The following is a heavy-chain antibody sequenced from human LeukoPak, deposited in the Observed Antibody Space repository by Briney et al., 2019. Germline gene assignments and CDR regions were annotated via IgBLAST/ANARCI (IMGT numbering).Heavy chain of an antibody. CDR2: ISGSGGST. V-gene: IGHV3-23*01. CDR3: AKAPNYDFWSGYDPFDP. CDR1: GFTFSSYA. Sequence: GGSLRLSCAASGFTFSSYAMRWVRQAPGKGLEWVSAISGSGGSTYYADSVKGRFTISRDNSKNTLYLQMNSLRAEDTAVYYCAKAPNYDFWSGYDPFDPWGQGTLVTVSS. J-gene: IGHJ5*02. D-gene: IGHD3-3*01.